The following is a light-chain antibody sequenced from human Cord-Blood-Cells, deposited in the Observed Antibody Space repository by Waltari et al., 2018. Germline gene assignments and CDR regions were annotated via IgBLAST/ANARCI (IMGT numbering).Light chain of an antibody. CDR2: RNK. CDR1: SSNIGSNY. Sequence: QSVLTQPPSASGTPGQRVTISCSGSSSNIGSNYVYWYQQLPGTAPKLLIYRNKQRPSGVPARFSGSKSGTSASLAISGLRSEDEADYYCAAWGDSLSGYVFGTGTKVTVI. J-gene: IGLJ1*01. CDR3: AAWGDSLSGYV. V-gene: IGLV1-47*01.